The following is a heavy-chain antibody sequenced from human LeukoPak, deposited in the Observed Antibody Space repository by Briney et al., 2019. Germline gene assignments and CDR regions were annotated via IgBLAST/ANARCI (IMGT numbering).Heavy chain of an antibody. CDR3: AKGGAVAPRGFDI. CDR2: IKQDGSEK. Sequence: QPGGSLRLSCAASGFTFSSYWMSWVRQAPGKGLEWVANIKQDGSEKYYVDSVKGRFTISRDNSKNTLYLQMNSLRAEDTAVYYCAKGGAVAPRGFDIWGQGTMVTVSS. J-gene: IGHJ3*02. D-gene: IGHD4-23*01. CDR1: GFTFSSYW. V-gene: IGHV3-7*03.